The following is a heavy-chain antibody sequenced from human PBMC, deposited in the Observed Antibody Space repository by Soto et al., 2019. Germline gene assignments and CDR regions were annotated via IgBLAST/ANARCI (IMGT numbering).Heavy chain of an antibody. V-gene: IGHV5-51*01. Sequence: GESLKISCKGSGYRFTNYWIGWVRQMPGKGLEWMGIIYPGDSDTRYSPSFQGQVTISADKSINTAYLQWSSLKASDTAMYYCARDYCSGPTCYEFVYWGQGTQVTVSS. CDR2: IYPGDSDT. D-gene: IGHD2-15*01. J-gene: IGHJ4*02. CDR3: ARDYCSGPTCYEFVY. CDR1: GYRFTNYW.